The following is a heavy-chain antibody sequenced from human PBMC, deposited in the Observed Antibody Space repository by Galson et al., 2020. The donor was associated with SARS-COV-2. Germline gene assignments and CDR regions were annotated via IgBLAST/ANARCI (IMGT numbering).Heavy chain of an antibody. J-gene: IGHJ4*02. Sequence: GESLKISCAASGFTFSSYAMHWVRQAPGKGLEWVAVISYDGSNKYYADSVKGRFTISRDNSKYTVYLQMNSLSPEDTGIYYCAKDGGVIAATYYYLDYWGQGTPVTVSS. D-gene: IGHD2-15*01. CDR3: AKDGGVIAATYYYLDY. CDR1: GFTFSSYA. CDR2: ISYDGSNK. V-gene: IGHV3-30*04.